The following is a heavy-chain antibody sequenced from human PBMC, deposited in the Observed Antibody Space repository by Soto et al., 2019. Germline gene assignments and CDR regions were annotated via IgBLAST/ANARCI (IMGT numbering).Heavy chain of an antibody. CDR3: ARDPPSSSWYRGGDFYYYYGMDV. V-gene: IGHV3-33*01. CDR2: IWYDGSNK. D-gene: IGHD6-13*01. CDR1: GFTFSSYG. Sequence: QVQLVESGGGVVQPGRSLRLSCAASGFTFSSYGMHWVRQAPGKGLEWVAVIWYDGSNKYYADSVKGRFTISRDNSKNTLYLQMNSLRAEDTAVYYCARDPPSSSWYRGGDFYYYYGMDVWGQGTTVTVSS. J-gene: IGHJ6*02.